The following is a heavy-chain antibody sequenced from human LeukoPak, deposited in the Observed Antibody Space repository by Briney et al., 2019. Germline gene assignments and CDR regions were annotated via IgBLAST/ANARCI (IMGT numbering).Heavy chain of an antibody. V-gene: IGHV3-23*01. CDR3: AKGDKDGSGSYYGDYYYYIDV. Sequence: GGSLRLSCAASGFTFNYYAMSWVRQAPGKGLEWVSGISGSGGSTNYADSVKGRFTISRDNSKNTLYLQMNSLRAEDTAVYYCAKGDKDGSGSYYGDYYYYIDVWGKGTTVTVSS. J-gene: IGHJ6*03. CDR2: ISGSGGST. D-gene: IGHD3-10*01. CDR1: GFTFNYYA.